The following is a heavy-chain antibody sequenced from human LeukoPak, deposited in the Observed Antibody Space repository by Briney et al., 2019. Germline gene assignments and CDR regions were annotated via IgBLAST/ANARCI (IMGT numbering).Heavy chain of an antibody. V-gene: IGHV1-2*02. CDR2: INPSIGGT. CDR1: GYTFTSYY. D-gene: IGHD6-13*01. Sequence: ASVKVSCKASGYTFTSYYMHWVRQAPGQGLEWMGWINPSIGGTKDAQKFQGRVTMTRDTSISTTYMELSGLRSDNTAVYFCARSTGGGTFDYWGQGTLVTVS. J-gene: IGHJ4*02. CDR3: ARSTGGGTFDY.